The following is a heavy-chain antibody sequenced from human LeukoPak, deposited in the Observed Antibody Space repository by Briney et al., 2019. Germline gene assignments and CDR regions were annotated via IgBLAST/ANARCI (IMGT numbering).Heavy chain of an antibody. D-gene: IGHD6-13*01. CDR2: IYYSGST. Sequence: SETLSLTCTVSGDSITGYYWSWIRQPPGKGLEWIGYIYYSGSTNYNPSLKSRVTISVDTSKNQFSLKLRSVTAADTAVYFCARHIAAGTPGFDFWGQGTLVTVSS. V-gene: IGHV4-59*08. CDR1: GDSITGYY. CDR3: ARHIAAGTPGFDF. J-gene: IGHJ4*02.